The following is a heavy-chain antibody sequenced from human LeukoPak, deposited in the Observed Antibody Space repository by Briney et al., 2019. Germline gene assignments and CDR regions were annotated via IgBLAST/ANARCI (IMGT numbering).Heavy chain of an antibody. V-gene: IGHV3-30*02. Sequence: GGSLRLSCAASGFTFSSYGMHWVRQAPGKGLEWVAFIRYDGSNKYYADSVKGRFTISRDNSKNTLYLQMNSLRAEDTAVYYCAKRGSYSGSGPFDYWGQGTLVTVSS. CDR3: AKRGSYSGSGPFDY. CDR2: IRYDGSNK. J-gene: IGHJ4*02. D-gene: IGHD3-10*01. CDR1: GFTFSSYG.